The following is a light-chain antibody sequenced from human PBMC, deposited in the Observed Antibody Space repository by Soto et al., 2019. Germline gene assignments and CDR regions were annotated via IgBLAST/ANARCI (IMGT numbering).Light chain of an antibody. CDR2: DAS. CDR3: QQRSSWPPTIT. CDR1: QIVSTY. J-gene: IGKJ5*01. V-gene: IGKV3-11*01. Sequence: EIVLTQSPATLSVSPGERATLSFMSIQIVSTYLAWYQQRPGQAPRLLIYDASYRATDIPPRFSGSGSGTDFTLTISSLEPEDFAVYYCQQRSSWPPTITFGQGTRLEIK.